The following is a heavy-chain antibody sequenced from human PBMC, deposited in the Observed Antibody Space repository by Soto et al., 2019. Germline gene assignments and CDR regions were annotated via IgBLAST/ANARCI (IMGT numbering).Heavy chain of an antibody. J-gene: IGHJ5*02. Sequence: QVQLVQSGGEVKRPGASVKGSCKTSGYTFSNYGITWVRHAPGQPLEWQGRISLYSDGTNYAQKIQGRVSMTTDTSTTAAYMELRSLRSDDKAVYYCARVVPGAEAWFGPWGQGTLVTVSS. CDR3: ARVVPGAEAWFGP. V-gene: IGHV1-18*01. CDR2: ISLYSDGT. D-gene: IGHD2-2*01. CDR1: GYTFSNYG.